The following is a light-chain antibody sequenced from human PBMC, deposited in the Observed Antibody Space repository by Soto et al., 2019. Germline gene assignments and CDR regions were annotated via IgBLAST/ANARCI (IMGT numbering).Light chain of an antibody. CDR1: QSVSSN. CDR3: QQYNRWPLT. J-gene: IGKJ4*01. V-gene: IGKV3D-15*01. CDR2: GAS. Sequence: EIVITQSPATLSVSPGERATLSCRASQSVSSNLAWYQQKPCQAPRLLMYGASTRAPGNPARFSGSGSGTEVTLAIRSLQSEVFAIYYCQQYNRWPLTFGGGTKVEIK.